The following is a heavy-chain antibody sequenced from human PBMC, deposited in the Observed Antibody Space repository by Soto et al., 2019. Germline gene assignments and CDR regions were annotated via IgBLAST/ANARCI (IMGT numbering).Heavy chain of an antibody. CDR1: GGTFSSYA. V-gene: IGHV1-69*01. J-gene: IGHJ5*02. Sequence: QVQLVQSGAEVKKPGSSVKVSCKASGGTFSSYAISWVRQAPGQGLEWMGGIIPIFGTANYAQKFQGRVTITADESTSTAYMELSSMRSEDTSVYYCARDRAYRYYDFLSGYYSFWFDPWGQGTLVTVSS. CDR2: IIPIFGTA. CDR3: ARDRAYRYYDFLSGYYSFWFDP. D-gene: IGHD3-3*01.